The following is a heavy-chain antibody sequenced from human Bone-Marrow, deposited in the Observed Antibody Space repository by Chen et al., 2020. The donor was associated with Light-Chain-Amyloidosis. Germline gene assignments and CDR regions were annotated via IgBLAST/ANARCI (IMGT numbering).Heavy chain of an antibody. CDR2: IYPDDSDA. J-gene: IGHJ4*02. CDR1: GYTFPNYW. D-gene: IGHD5-12*01. Sequence: KGSGYTFPNYWIGWVRQMPGKGLEWMGVIYPDDSDARYSPSFEGQVTISADKSITTAYLQWRSLKASDTAMYYCARRRDGYNFDYWGQGTLVTVSS. V-gene: IGHV5-51*01. CDR3: ARRRDGYNFDY.